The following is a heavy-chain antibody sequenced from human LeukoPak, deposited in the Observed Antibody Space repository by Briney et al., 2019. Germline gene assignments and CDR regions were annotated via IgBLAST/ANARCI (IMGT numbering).Heavy chain of an antibody. CDR3: ATTRPYGTTWAGAFED. CDR1: GFTFSSYW. CDR2: VTARSGA. V-gene: IGHV3-23*01. D-gene: IGHD6-19*01. Sequence: PGGSLRLSCAASGFTFSSYWMNWARQAPGKGLEWVSTVTARSGADYTDSVKGRFVNSRDNSKNTLFLQMSSLRAEDTAVYYCATTRPYGTTWAGAFEDWGQGIPVTVSS. J-gene: IGHJ4*02.